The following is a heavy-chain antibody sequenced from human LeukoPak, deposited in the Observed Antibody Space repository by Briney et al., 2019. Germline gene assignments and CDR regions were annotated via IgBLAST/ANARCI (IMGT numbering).Heavy chain of an antibody. D-gene: IGHD4-17*01. J-gene: IGHJ2*01. CDR3: ARGHGDYGNWYFDL. V-gene: IGHV1-18*01. CDR2: ISAYNGNT. CDR1: GYTFTSYG. Sequence: ASVKVSCKASGYTFTSYGISWARQAPGQGLEWMGWISAYNGNTNYAQKLQGRVTMTTDTSTSTAYMELRSLRSDDTAVYYCARGHGDYGNWYFDLWGRGTLVTVSS.